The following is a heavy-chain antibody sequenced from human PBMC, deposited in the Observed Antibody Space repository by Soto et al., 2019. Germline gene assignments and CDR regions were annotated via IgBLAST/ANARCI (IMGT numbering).Heavy chain of an antibody. CDR3: ARDIVVVPAAIYSLDYYYYMDV. D-gene: IGHD2-2*02. CDR1: GFTFSSCW. CDR2: IKQDGSEK. Sequence: PGVPMRLSCAASGFTFSSCWMSWVHQAPGKGLEWVANIKQDGSEKYYVDSVKGRFAISRDNAKNSLYLQMNSLRAEDTAVYYCARDIVVVPAAIYSLDYYYYMDVWGKGTTVTVSS. V-gene: IGHV3-7*01. J-gene: IGHJ6*03.